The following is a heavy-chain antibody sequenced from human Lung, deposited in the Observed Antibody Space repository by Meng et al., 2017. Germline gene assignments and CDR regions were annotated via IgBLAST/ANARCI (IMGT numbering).Heavy chain of an antibody. CDR3: ARGGVTTDD. J-gene: IGHJ4*02. D-gene: IGHD4-17*01. CDR1: GFTFSTHW. V-gene: IGHV3-74*01. CDR2: ITGDGSST. Sequence: EVQLVESGGGLVTPGGSLSLSCAASGFTFSTHWMHWVRQAPGKGLEWVSRITGDGSSTIYADSVQGRFTMSRDNAKNTLSLQMNSLRAEDTAVYYCARGGVTTDDWGQGTLVTVSS.